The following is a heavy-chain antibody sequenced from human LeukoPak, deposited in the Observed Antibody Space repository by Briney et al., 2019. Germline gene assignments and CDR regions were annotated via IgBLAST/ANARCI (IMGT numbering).Heavy chain of an antibody. CDR1: GGSISSSNW. V-gene: IGHV4-4*02. Sequence: SETLSLTCAVSGGSISSSNWWSWVRQPPGKGLEWIGEIYHSGSTNYNPPLKSRVTISVDKSKNQFSLKLSSVTAADTAVYYCARVMVGAAAPYNWFDPWGQGTLVTVSS. CDR3: ARVMVGAAAPYNWFDP. CDR2: IYHSGST. J-gene: IGHJ5*02. D-gene: IGHD2-15*01.